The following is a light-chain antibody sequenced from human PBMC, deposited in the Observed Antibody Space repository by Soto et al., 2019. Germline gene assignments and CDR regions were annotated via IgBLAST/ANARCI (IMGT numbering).Light chain of an antibody. J-gene: IGKJ2*01. CDR1: QSVSSN. CDR3: QQYNNWPPYT. Sequence: EIVMTQSPATLSVSPGERATLSCRASQSVSSNLAWYQQKPGQAPRLLIYGVSTRATGIPARFSGSGSGTEFTRTISSLQSEDFAVYYCQQYNNWPPYTFGQGTKLEIK. V-gene: IGKV3-15*01. CDR2: GVS.